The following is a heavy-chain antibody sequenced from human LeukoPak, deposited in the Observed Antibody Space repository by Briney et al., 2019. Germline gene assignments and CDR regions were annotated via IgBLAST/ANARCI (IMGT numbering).Heavy chain of an antibody. V-gene: IGHV3-21*01. CDR1: GFTFSSYS. CDR3: ARDPTVVTPELDY. D-gene: IGHD4-23*01. J-gene: IGHJ4*02. Sequence: TGGSLRLSCAASGFTFSSYSMDWVRQAPGKGLEWVSSISSSSSYIYYADSVKGRFTISRDNAKDSLYLQMNSLRAEDTAVYYCARDPTVVTPELDYWGQGTLVTVSS. CDR2: ISSSSSYI.